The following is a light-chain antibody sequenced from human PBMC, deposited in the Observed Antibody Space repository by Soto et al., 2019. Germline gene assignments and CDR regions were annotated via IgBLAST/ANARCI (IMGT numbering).Light chain of an antibody. V-gene: IGKV1-5*03. Sequence: DIQMTQSPSTLSASVGDRVTITCRASQSISSRLAWNQQKPGKVPKLLIYKASSLESGVPSRFSGSGSGTEFTLTISSQQPNNFATYHYEQYDSYSRTLGKGTNVQI. CDR3: EQYDSYSRT. CDR2: KAS. CDR1: QSISSR. J-gene: IGKJ1*01.